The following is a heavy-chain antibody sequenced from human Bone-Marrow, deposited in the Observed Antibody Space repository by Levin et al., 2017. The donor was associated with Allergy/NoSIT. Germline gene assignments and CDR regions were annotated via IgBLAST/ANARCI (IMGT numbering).Heavy chain of an antibody. V-gene: IGHV4-39*01. D-gene: IGHD4-17*01. CDR3: TRYFGAYRIDS. J-gene: IGHJ4*02. CDR2: IHDSGST. CDR1: GGSVTDPSYF. Sequence: PGGSLRLSCTVSGGSVTDPSYFWGWVRQPPGKELEWIGSIHDSGSTFFKSSLKSRITVSVDKSKNQFSLKLFSVTAADTAVYFCTRYFGAYRIDSWGQGALVSVSS.